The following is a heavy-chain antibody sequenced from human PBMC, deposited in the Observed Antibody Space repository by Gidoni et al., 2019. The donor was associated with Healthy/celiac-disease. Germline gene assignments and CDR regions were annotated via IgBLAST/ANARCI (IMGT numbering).Heavy chain of an antibody. CDR1: GFPFSSYG. Sequence: QVQLVASGGGVVQPGRSLRLSCAASGFPFSSYGMHWVRQAPGKGLYWVAVIWYDGSNKYYADSVKGRLTISRDNSKNTLYLQMNSLRAEDTAVYYCARGGVYSNYYYYYYMDVWGKGTTVTVSS. D-gene: IGHD4-4*01. CDR3: ARGGVYSNYYYYYYMDV. V-gene: IGHV3-33*01. CDR2: IWYDGSNK. J-gene: IGHJ6*03.